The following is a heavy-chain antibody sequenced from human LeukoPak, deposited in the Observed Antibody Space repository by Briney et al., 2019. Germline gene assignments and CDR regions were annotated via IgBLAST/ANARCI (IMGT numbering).Heavy chain of an antibody. CDR2: INPNSGGT. Sequence: ASVTVSCKASGYTFTGYYMHWVRRAPGQGLEWMGWINPNSGGTNYAQKFQGRVTMTRDTSISTAYMELSRLRSDDTAVYYCARDWGRVQAWWFDPWGQGTLVTVSS. D-gene: IGHD3-16*01. CDR1: GYTFTGYY. V-gene: IGHV1-2*02. J-gene: IGHJ5*02. CDR3: ARDWGRVQAWWFDP.